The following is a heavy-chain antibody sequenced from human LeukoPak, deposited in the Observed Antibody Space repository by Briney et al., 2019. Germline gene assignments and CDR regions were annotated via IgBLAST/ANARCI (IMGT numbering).Heavy chain of an antibody. CDR3: ARGIRGPAGVWRSYYGMDV. CDR2: IKQDGSEN. V-gene: IGHV3-7*01. J-gene: IGHJ6*02. CDR1: GFTFSNYW. Sequence: GGSLRLSCAASGFTFSNYWMSWVRQAPGKGLEWVANIKQDGSENYYVDSVKGRFTISRDNAKNSLYLQMNSLRAEDTAVYYCARGIRGPAGVWRSYYGMDVWGQGTTVTVPS. D-gene: IGHD3-10*01.